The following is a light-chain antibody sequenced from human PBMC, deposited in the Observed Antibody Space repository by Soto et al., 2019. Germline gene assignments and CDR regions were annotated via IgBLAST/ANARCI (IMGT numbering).Light chain of an antibody. CDR2: NAA. V-gene: IGKV3-20*01. Sequence: EIVLTQSPGTLSLSPGGRATLSCRASQSVSNNFLAWYQQKPGQAPRLLIYNAATRATGIPDRFSCSGSGTDFTLTISRLEPEDFPVYHCQQYASSLLAFGGGTKVEIK. CDR1: QSVSNNF. CDR3: QQYASSLLA. J-gene: IGKJ4*01.